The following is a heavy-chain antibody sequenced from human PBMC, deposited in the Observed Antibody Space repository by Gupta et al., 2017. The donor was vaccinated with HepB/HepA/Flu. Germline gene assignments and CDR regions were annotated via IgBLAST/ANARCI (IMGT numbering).Heavy chain of an antibody. Sequence: QVQLVESGGGVVQPGRSLRLSCAASGFTFSSYAMHWVRQAPGKGLEWVAVISYDGSNKYYADSVKGRFTISRDNSKNTLYLQMNSLRAEDTAVYYCASLEMATSPMYDGMDVWGQGTTVTVSS. CDR2: ISYDGSNK. CDR1: GFTFSSYA. V-gene: IGHV3-30-3*01. D-gene: IGHD5-24*01. CDR3: ASLEMATSPMYDGMDV. J-gene: IGHJ6*02.